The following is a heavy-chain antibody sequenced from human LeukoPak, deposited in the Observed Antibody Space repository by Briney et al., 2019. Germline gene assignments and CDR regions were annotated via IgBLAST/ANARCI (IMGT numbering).Heavy chain of an antibody. CDR3: ARGLVMGFTDY. CDR2: INHSGST. J-gene: IGHJ4*02. Sequence: SETLSLTCAVYGGSFSGYYWSWIRRPPGKGLEWIGEINHSGSTNYNPSLKSRVTISVDTSKNQFSLKLSSVTAADTAVYYCARGLVMGFTDYWGQGTLVTVSS. V-gene: IGHV4-34*01. D-gene: IGHD3-22*01. CDR1: GGSFSGYY.